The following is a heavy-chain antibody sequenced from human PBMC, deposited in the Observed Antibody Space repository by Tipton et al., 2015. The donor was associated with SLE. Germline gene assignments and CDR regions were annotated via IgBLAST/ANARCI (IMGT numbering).Heavy chain of an antibody. J-gene: IGHJ6*03. V-gene: IGHV4-61*09. CDR2: IFSTGTT. D-gene: IGHD1-1*01. CDR1: GGSISSGGYF. Sequence: TLSLTCTVSGGSISSGGYFWHWIRQPAGKGLEWNGHIFSTGTTDYNPSLKSRVTISRDTSRNQFSLELNSVTAADTAVYYCARDNFDYYYYMDVWGKGTMVTVSS. CDR3: ARDNFDYYYYMDV.